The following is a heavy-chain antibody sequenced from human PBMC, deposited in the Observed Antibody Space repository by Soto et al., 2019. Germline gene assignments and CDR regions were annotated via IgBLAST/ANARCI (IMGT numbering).Heavy chain of an antibody. V-gene: IGHV1-69*13. D-gene: IGHD2-15*01. Sequence: GASVKVSCKASGGTFSSYAISWVRQAPGQGLEWMGGIIPIFGTANYAQKFQGRVTITADESTSTAYMELSSLRSEDTAVYYCARAPPIAESYWYFDLWGRGTLVTVSS. CDR3: ARAPPIAESYWYFDL. CDR2: IIPIFGTA. CDR1: GGTFSSYA. J-gene: IGHJ2*01.